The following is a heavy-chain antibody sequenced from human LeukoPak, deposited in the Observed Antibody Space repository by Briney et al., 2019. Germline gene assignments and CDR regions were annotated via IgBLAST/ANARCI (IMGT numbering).Heavy chain of an antibody. CDR3: AKGPRKQLVFNWFDP. CDR2: ISGSGGST. CDR1: GFTFSSYA. J-gene: IGHJ5*02. Sequence: GGSLRLSCAASGFTFSSYAMSWVRQAPGKGLEWVSAISGSGGSTYYADSVKGRFTISRDNSKNTLYLQMNSLRAEDTAVYYCAKGPRKQLVFNWFDPWGQGTLVTVSS. V-gene: IGHV3-23*01. D-gene: IGHD6-6*01.